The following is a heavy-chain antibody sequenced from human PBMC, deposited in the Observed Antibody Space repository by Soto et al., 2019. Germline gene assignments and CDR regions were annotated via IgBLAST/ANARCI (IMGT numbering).Heavy chain of an antibody. V-gene: IGHV3-30*18. J-gene: IGHJ3*02. CDR3: AKDLNRELYYYDSSGYNDAFDI. CDR2: ISYDGSNK. CDR1: GFTFSSYG. D-gene: IGHD3-22*01. Sequence: PXVSLRLSFAASGFTFSSYGMHWVRQAPGKGLEWVAVISYDGSNKYYADSVKGRFTISRDNSKNTLYLQMNSLRAEDTAVYYCAKDLNRELYYYDSSGYNDAFDIWAQGTMVTVSS.